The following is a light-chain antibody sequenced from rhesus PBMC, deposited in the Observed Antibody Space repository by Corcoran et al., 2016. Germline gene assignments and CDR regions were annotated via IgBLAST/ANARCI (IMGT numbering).Light chain of an antibody. V-gene: IGKV1-22*01. CDR2: KAS. J-gene: IGKJ3*01. CDR3: QQCSNSPFT. Sequence: DIQMTQSPSSLSASVVDTVTITCRASQSISSWLAWYQQTPGKAPKLLIYKASNLQSGVPSRFSGSGSGTDFTLTIRRLQSEDFATYCCQQCSNSPFTFGPGTKLDI. CDR1: QSISSW.